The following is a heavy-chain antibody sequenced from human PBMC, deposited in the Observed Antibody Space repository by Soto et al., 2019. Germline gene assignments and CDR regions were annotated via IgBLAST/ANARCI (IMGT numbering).Heavy chain of an antibody. V-gene: IGHV3-30-3*01. CDR1: GFTFISYA. CDR3: ASDESRHHDTAMEY. J-gene: IGHJ4*02. Sequence: PGGPLRLTCEAAGFTFISYAIHGVRQAPGKGLEWVAVISYDGSNKYYAGSVKGRFTISRDNSKNTLYMQMNSLRAEDTAVYYCASDESRHHDTAMEYWGKGTLVIVSS. CDR2: ISYDGSNK. D-gene: IGHD5-18*01.